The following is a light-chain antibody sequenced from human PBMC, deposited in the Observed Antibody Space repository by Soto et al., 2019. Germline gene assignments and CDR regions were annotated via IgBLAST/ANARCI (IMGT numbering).Light chain of an antibody. Sequence: ALTQPRSVSGSPGQSVTISCTGTSSDVGGYTYVSWYQQHPGKAPKLIIYDVTERPSGVPARFSGSKSGNTASLTISGLQAEDEADYYCCSYAGSYTYVFGTGTQLTVL. J-gene: IGLJ1*01. CDR1: SSDVGGYTY. V-gene: IGLV2-11*01. CDR3: CSYAGSYTYV. CDR2: DVT.